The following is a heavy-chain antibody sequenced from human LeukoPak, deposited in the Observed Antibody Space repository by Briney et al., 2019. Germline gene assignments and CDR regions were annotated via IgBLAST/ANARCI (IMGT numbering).Heavy chain of an antibody. CDR1: GFTFSSYA. D-gene: IGHD3-22*01. CDR3: ARRHYDTSGYVLDY. V-gene: IGHV3-23*01. J-gene: IGHJ4*02. Sequence: GGSLRLSCAASGFTFSSYAMSWVRQAPGKGLEWVSAISGSGGSTYYADSVKGRFTISRDNAKNSLYLQMNSLRAEDTAVYYCARRHYDTSGYVLDYWGQGTLVTVSS. CDR2: ISGSGGST.